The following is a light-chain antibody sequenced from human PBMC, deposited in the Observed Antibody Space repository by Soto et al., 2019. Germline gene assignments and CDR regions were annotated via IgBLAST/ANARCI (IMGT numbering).Light chain of an antibody. V-gene: IGLV2-14*03. CDR2: DVI. J-gene: IGLJ1*01. CDR1: SSDVGGFDY. CDR3: CSYTTTSTRV. Sequence: QSVLTQPASVSGSLGQSITISCTGSSSDVGGFDYVSWYQQHPGKAPKLIIYDVINRPSGVSNRFSGSKSGNTASLTISGLQPEDEADYSCCSYTTTSTRVFGTGTKVTVL.